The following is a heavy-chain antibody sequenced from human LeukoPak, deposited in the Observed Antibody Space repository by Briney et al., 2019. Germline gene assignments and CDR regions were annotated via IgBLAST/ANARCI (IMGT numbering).Heavy chain of an antibody. V-gene: IGHV3-30*02. CDR3: AKEALGYCSGGSCYAGFDY. D-gene: IGHD2-15*01. Sequence: GGSLRLSCAASGFTFSSYGMHWVRQAPGKGLEWVAFIRYDGSNKYYADSVEGRFTISRDNSKNTLYLQMNSLRAEDTAVYYCAKEALGYCSGGSCYAGFDYWGQGTLVTVSS. CDR1: GFTFSSYG. J-gene: IGHJ4*02. CDR2: IRYDGSNK.